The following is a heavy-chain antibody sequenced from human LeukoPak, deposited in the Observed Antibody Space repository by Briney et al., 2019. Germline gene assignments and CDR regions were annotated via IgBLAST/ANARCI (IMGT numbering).Heavy chain of an antibody. CDR2: IIPIFGTA. V-gene: IGHV1-69*13. CDR3: ARDISSGGDLPGCMDV. D-gene: IGHD2-21*02. J-gene: IGHJ6*02. Sequence: ASVKVSCKASGGTFSSYAISWVRQAPGQGLEWMGGIIPIFGTANYAQKFQGRVTITADESTSTAYMELSGLRSEDTAVYYCARDISSGGDLPGCMDVWGQGTTVTVSS. CDR1: GGTFSSYA.